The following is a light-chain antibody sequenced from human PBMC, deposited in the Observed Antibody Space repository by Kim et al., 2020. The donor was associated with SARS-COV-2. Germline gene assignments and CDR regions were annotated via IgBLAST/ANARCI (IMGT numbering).Light chain of an antibody. J-gene: IGLJ3*02. CDR3: SSYTTSSTWV. CDR1: SSDVGGYDY. Sequence: QSITISCTGTSSDVGGYDYVSWYQQHPGKAPNLMIYAVTKRPSGVSNRFAGSKSGNTASLTISGLQAEDEADYYCSSYTTSSTWVFGGGTKLTVL. V-gene: IGLV2-14*03. CDR2: AVT.